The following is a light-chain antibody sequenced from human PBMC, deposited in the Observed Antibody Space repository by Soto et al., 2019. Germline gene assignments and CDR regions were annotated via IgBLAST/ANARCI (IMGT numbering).Light chain of an antibody. CDR1: QSVSSH. Sequence: EIVMTQSPATLSVSPGERATLSCRASQSVSSHLAWYQQKPGQAPRLLIYDSTRATGIPARFSGSGSGTEFTLTISSLQSEDFAVYYCQQYNNWPLTFGVGTKVESK. J-gene: IGKJ4*01. CDR2: DS. CDR3: QQYNNWPLT. V-gene: IGKV3-15*01.